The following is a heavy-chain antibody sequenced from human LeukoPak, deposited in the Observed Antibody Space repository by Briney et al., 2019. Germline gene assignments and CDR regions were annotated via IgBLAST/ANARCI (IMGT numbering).Heavy chain of an antibody. CDR1: GGSISNYY. J-gene: IGHJ4*02. CDR2: IYYSGST. D-gene: IGHD6-19*01. CDR3: ARTRYSSGWVDY. V-gene: IGHV4-59*01. Sequence: SETLSLTCTVSGGSISNYYWSWMRQPPGKGLEWIGYIYYSGSTNYNPSLKSRVTISVDTSKNQFSLKLSSVTAADTAVYYCARTRYSSGWVDYWGQGTLVTVSS.